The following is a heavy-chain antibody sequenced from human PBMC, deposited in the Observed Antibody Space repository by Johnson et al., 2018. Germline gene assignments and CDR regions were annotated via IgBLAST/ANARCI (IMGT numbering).Heavy chain of an antibody. J-gene: IGHJ6*02. CDR3: ARTIAARPEDYLYYGLDV. D-gene: IGHD6-6*01. CDR1: GGSISPYY. Sequence: QVQLQESGPGLVKPSETLSLTCTVSGGSISPYYWSWIRQPPGKGLEWIGYVYYSGSTNYNPSLQSRVTISVAPSKNQFSLKLTSVTAADTAVYYCARTIAARPEDYLYYGLDVWGQGTTVTVSS. CDR2: VYYSGST. V-gene: IGHV4-59*01.